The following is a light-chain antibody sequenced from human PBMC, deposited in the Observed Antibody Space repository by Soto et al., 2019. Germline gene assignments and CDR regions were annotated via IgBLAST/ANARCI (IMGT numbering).Light chain of an antibody. J-gene: IGKJ5*01. V-gene: IGKV2-30*01. CDR2: DAS. CDR1: RSLVYRDGNTY. Sequence: DVVLTQSPLSLPFTLGRPSAMSCGSSRSLVYRDGNTYLTWFQQRPGQAPNLPIYDASRRATGTPDRFSGSGSGTDFTLTISSLEPEDFAVYYCQQRKNWQVTFGQGTRLENK. CDR3: QQRKNWQVT.